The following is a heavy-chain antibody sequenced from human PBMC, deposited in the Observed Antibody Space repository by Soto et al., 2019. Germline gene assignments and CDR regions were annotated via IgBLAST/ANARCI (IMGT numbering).Heavy chain of an antibody. J-gene: IGHJ6*03. CDR1: GFTFSSYW. Sequence: GGSLRLSCAASGFTFSSYWMHWVRQAPGKGLVWVSRINSDGSSTSYADSVKGRFTISRDNAKNTLYLQMNSLRAEDTAVYYCARSGEKYYYYMDVWGKGTTVTVSS. CDR2: INSDGSST. CDR3: ARSGEKYYYYMDV. V-gene: IGHV3-74*01.